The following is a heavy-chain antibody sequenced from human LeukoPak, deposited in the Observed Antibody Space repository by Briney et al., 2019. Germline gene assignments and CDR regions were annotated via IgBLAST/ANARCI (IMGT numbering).Heavy chain of an antibody. CDR2: VYDSGST. J-gene: IGHJ6*02. D-gene: IGHD1-26*01. V-gene: IGHV4-59*11. Sequence: SETLSLTCTVFGGSISGHYWSWIRQPPGKELEWIGCVYDSGSTNYNPSLKSRVTISGDTSKNQFSPKLSSVTAADTAVYYCARGGGVYGMDVWGQGTTVTVSS. CDR3: ARGGGVYGMDV. CDR1: GGSISGHY.